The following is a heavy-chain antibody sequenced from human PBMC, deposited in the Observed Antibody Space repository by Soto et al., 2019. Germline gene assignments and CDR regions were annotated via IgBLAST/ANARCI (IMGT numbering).Heavy chain of an antibody. Sequence: PGGSLRLSCTASGFTFGNYPMNWFRQSPGKGLEWVGFIRSKAYGGTTEYAASVKGRFTISRDDSRSIAYLQMNSLKTEDTAVYYCTRPIEVADKASDYSGQGTLVTVSS. CDR2: IRSKAYGGTT. D-gene: IGHD6-19*01. J-gene: IGHJ4*02. CDR3: TRPIEVADKASDY. CDR1: GFTFGNYP. V-gene: IGHV3-49*03.